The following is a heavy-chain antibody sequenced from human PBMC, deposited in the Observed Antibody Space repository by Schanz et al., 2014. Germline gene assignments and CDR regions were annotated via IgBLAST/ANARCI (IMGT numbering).Heavy chain of an antibody. D-gene: IGHD1-1*01. CDR1: GFNVSKSY. CDR3: ARDAAGTTCGVLDS. Sequence: EVQVVESGGGLVQPGGSLRLSCVASGFNVSKSYVSWVRQAPGKGLEWVSLINKSGSAFYADSVKGRLTISRDNSKNTVYLEMNRLITEDTALYYCARDAAGTTCGVLDSWGQGTLVTVSS. V-gene: IGHV3-66*02. CDR2: INKSGSA. J-gene: IGHJ4*02.